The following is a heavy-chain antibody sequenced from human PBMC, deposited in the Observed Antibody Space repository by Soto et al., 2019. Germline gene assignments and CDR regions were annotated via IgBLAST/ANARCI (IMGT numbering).Heavy chain of an antibody. J-gene: IGHJ5*02. CDR2: IIPIFDTT. D-gene: IGHD5-12*01. CDR3: PRAGDGYPLGWFDP. V-gene: IGHV1-69*01. CDR1: GGTFSSYA. Sequence: QVQLVQSGAEVKKPGSSVKVSCKASGGTFSSYAISWVRQAPGQGLEWMGGIIPIFDTTNYAQKFQDSVTITADESTSPGHMELSSLRFEDTGVYYWPRAGDGYPLGWFDPLGQGTRVTVSS.